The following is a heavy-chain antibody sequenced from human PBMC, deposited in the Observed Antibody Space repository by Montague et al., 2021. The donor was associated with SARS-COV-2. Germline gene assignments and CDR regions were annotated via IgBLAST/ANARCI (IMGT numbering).Heavy chain of an antibody. D-gene: IGHD6-13*01. CDR2: XDWDDDK. J-gene: IGHJ4*02. Sequence: PALVKPTQTLTLTCTFSGFSLSTSGMCVSWIRQPPGKALEWLALXDWDDDKYYSTSLKTRLTISKDTSKNQVVLTMTNMDPVDTATYYCARIDSSSWPNFDYWGQGTPVTVSS. V-gene: IGHV2-70*01. CDR3: ARIDSSSWPNFDY. CDR1: GFSLSTSGMC.